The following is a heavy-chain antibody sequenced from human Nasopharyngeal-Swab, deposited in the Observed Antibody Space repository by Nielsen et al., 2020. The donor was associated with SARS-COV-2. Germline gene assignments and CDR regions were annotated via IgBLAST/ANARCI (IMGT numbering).Heavy chain of an antibody. J-gene: IGHJ6*02. CDR3: ARSVAGTTHYYYYYGMDV. V-gene: IGHV1-2*06. D-gene: IGHD6-19*01. Sequence: ASVKVSCKASGYTFTGYYMHWVRQAPGQGLEWMGRINPNSGGTNYAQKFQGRVTMTGDTSISTAYMELSRLRSDDTAVYYCARSVAGTTHYYYYYGMDVWGQGTTVTVSS. CDR2: INPNSGGT. CDR1: GYTFTGYY.